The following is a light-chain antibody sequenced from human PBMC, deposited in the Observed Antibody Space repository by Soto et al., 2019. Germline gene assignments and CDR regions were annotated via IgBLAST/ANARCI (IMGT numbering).Light chain of an antibody. CDR2: DAS. CDR1: QDITNY. V-gene: IGKV1-33*01. J-gene: IGKJ5*01. Sequence: IQLTQSPSSLSASVGDRVTITCQASQDITNYLNWYQQKPGRAPRXLIYDASNLETGVLSRFSGTGSGTDCTLTISSLQPEDRATYYGQQYDNLPITFGQGTRLEIK. CDR3: QQYDNLPIT.